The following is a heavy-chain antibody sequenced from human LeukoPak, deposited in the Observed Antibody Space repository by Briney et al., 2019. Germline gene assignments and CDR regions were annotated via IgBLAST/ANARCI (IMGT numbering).Heavy chain of an antibody. CDR3: ARGIDSSGWLSWFDH. D-gene: IGHD6-19*01. Sequence: GGSLRLSCAASGFTFSSYTMNWVRQAPGKGLEWVSSITSTGSDIYYADSVKGRFTISRDNAKNSLYLQVNSLRAEDTAVYYCARGIDSSGWLSWFDHWGQGTLVTVSS. CDR1: GFTFSSYT. J-gene: IGHJ5*02. CDR2: ITSTGSDI. V-gene: IGHV3-21*01.